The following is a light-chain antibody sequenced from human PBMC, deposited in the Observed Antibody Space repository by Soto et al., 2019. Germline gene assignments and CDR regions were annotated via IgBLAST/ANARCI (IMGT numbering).Light chain of an antibody. CDR1: QRINIY. V-gene: IGKV1-39*01. J-gene: IGKJ5*01. CDR3: QQSVSTPT. Sequence: DIQMTQSPSSLSTSIGDRVTITCRASQRINIYLNWYRQKPGKAPELLIYSASNLQSGVPSRFSGSGSGTDFTLTISGLQAEDFATYSCQQSVSTPTFGQGTRLDIK. CDR2: SAS.